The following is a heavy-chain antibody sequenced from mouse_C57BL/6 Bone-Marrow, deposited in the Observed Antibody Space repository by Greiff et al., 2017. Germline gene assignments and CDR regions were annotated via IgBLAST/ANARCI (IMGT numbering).Heavy chain of an antibody. CDR3: TRGLYYDYDENY. Sequence: EVKLVQSGDGLVKPGGSLKLSCAASGFTFSSYAMSWVRQTPEKGLEWVAYISSGGDYIYYADTVKGRFTISRDNARNTLYLQMSSLKSEDTAMYYCTRGLYYDYDENYWGQGTTLTVSS. D-gene: IGHD2-4*01. CDR2: ISSGGDYI. J-gene: IGHJ2*01. CDR1: GFTFSSYA. V-gene: IGHV5-9-1*02.